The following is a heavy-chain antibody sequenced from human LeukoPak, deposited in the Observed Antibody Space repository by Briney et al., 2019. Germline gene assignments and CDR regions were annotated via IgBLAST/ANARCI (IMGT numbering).Heavy chain of an antibody. CDR2: IKQDGSEK. Sequence: GGSLRLSCAASGFTFSSYWMSWVRQAPGKGLEWVANIKQDGSEKYYVDSVKGRFTISRDNAKNSLYLQMNSLRAEDTAVYYCARAYSSGRYSYYYYYCGMDVWGQGTTVTVSS. D-gene: IGHD6-19*01. CDR3: ARAYSSGRYSYYYYYCGMDV. J-gene: IGHJ6*02. V-gene: IGHV3-7*01. CDR1: GFTFSSYW.